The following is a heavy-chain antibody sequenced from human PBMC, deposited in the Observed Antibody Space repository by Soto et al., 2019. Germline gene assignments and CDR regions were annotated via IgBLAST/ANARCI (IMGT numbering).Heavy chain of an antibody. D-gene: IGHD2-2*02. CDR1: GGSISSGGYY. Sequence: SETLSLSCTVSGGSISSGGYYWSWIRQHPGKGLEWIGYIYYSGSTYYNPSLKSRVTISVDTSKNQFSLKLTSVTAADTAVYYCARESLPAAIQGNWFDPWGQGTLVTVSS. V-gene: IGHV4-31*03. CDR3: ARESLPAAIQGNWFDP. CDR2: IYYSGST. J-gene: IGHJ5*02.